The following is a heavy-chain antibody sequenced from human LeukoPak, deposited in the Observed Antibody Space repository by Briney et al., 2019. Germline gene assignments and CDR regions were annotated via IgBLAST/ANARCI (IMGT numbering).Heavy chain of an antibody. J-gene: IGHJ3*02. CDR3: AKDSNPLLWFGGDAFDI. V-gene: IGHV3-30*02. CDR1: GFTFSSYG. CDR2: IWYDGSNK. D-gene: IGHD3-10*01. Sequence: GGSLRLSCAASGFTFSSYGMHWVRQAPGKGLEWVAVIWYDGSNKYYADSVKGRFTISRDNSKNTLYLQMNSLRAEDTAVYYCAKDSNPLLWFGGDAFDIWGQGTMVTVSS.